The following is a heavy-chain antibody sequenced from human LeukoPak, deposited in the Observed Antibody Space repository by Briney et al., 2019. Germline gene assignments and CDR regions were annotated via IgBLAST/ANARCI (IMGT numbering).Heavy chain of an antibody. Sequence: GGSLRLSCSASGFTFSSYEMNWVRQAPGKGLEWVSYISSSGGTIYYADSVKGRFTISRDNAKNSLYLQMNSLRAEDTAVYYCARDAVDYYFDYWGQGTLVTVSS. J-gene: IGHJ4*02. V-gene: IGHV3-48*03. CDR1: GFTFSSYE. D-gene: IGHD3/OR15-3a*01. CDR3: ARDAVDYYFDY. CDR2: ISSSGGTI.